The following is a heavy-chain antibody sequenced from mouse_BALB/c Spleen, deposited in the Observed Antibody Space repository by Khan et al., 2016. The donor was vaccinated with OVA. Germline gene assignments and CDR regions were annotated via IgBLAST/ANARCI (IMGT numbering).Heavy chain of an antibody. CDR2: ISSGGSYT. V-gene: IGHV5-6-4*01. D-gene: IGHD1-1*01. Sequence: LVRPGGSLKLSCAASGFSFSSYSMSWVRQTPERRLEWVATISSGGSYTYSPDSVKGRFTISRDNAKNTLYLQMSSLKTEDTSLYYCTRQRGYYGSNPYFDYWGQGTTLTVSS. CDR1: GFSFSSYS. CDR3: TRQRGYYGSNPYFDY. J-gene: IGHJ2*01.